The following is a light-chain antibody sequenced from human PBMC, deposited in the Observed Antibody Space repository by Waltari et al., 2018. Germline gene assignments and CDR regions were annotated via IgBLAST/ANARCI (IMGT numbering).Light chain of an antibody. V-gene: IGLV2-11*01. CDR2: DVS. Sequence: QSALTKPRSVSGSPGHSVTTSCTGTTSDVGGYNYVSWSQQHPGKAPKIMINDVSKRPSGVPDRFSGSKAGNTASLTISGLQAEDEADYYCCSYAGSYTVFGGGTKLTVL. CDR1: TSDVGGYNY. J-gene: IGLJ2*01. CDR3: CSYAGSYTV.